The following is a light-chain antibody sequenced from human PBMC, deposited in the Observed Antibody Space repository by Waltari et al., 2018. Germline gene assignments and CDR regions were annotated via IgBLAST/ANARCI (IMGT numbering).Light chain of an antibody. J-gene: IGKJ2*01. CDR2: TAS. CDR1: QSIDTF. V-gene: IGKV1-39*01. CDR3: QQSFTTPT. Sequence: DIQMTQSPSSLSASVGGRVAITCRASQSIDTFLNWYKQRPGKAPKVLIYTASTLGSGVPSRFSGSGSGTNFTLIIDSLQPEDFATYYCQQSFTTPTFGQGTKLEIK.